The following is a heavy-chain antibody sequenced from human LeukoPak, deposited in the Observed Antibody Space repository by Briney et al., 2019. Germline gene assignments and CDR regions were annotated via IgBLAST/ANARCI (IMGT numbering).Heavy chain of an antibody. Sequence: SVKVSCKASGGTFSSYAISWVRQAPGQGLEWMGGIIPIFGTANYAQKFQGRVTITADESTSTAYMELSSLRSEDTAVYYCARVGSSGYHLDYWGQRTLVTVSS. CDR3: ARVGSSGYHLDY. J-gene: IGHJ4*02. D-gene: IGHD3-22*01. CDR2: IIPIFGTA. V-gene: IGHV1-69*13. CDR1: GGTFSSYA.